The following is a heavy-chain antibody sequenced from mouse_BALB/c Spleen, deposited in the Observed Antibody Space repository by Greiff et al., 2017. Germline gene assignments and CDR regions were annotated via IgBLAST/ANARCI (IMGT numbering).Heavy chain of an antibody. CDR3: ARGYYYGSSPPWFAY. V-gene: IGHV5-4*02. J-gene: IGHJ3*01. CDR1: GFTFSDYY. CDR2: ISDGGSYT. Sequence: EVMLVESGGGLVKPGGSLKLSCAASGFTFSDYYMYWVRQTPEKRLEWVATISDGGSYTYYPDSVKGRFTISRDNAKNNLYLQMSSLKSEDTAMYYCARGYYYGSSPPWFAYWGQGTLVTVSA. D-gene: IGHD1-1*01.